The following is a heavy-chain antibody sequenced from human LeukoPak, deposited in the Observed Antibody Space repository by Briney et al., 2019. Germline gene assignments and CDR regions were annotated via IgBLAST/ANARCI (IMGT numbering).Heavy chain of an antibody. Sequence: SETLSLTRTVSGYSISSGYYWGWIRQPPGKGLEWIGSIYYSGSTYYNPSLKSRVTISVDTSKNQFSLKLSSVTAADTAVYYCARGPTGYEGYWGQGTLVTVSS. CDR3: ARGPTGYEGY. CDR1: GYSISSGYY. V-gene: IGHV4-38-2*02. CDR2: IYYSGST. D-gene: IGHD3-9*01. J-gene: IGHJ4*02.